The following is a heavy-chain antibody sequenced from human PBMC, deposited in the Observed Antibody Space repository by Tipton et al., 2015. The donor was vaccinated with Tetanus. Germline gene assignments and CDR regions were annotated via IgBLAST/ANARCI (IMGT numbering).Heavy chain of an antibody. Sequence: GLVKPSQTLSLTCTVSGGSISSGGYYWSWIRQHPGKGLEWIGDIYYSGSTYYNPSLKSRVTISVDTSKNQFSLKLNSVTAADTAVYYCARDQARGARGWNSFDYWGQGTLVTVSS. CDR1: GGSISSGGYY. J-gene: IGHJ4*02. CDR2: IYYSGST. V-gene: IGHV4-31*03. CDR3: ARDQARGARGWNSFDY. D-gene: IGHD1-26*01.